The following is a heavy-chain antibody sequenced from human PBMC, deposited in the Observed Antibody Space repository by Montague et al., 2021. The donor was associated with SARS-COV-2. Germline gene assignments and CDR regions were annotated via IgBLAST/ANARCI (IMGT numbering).Heavy chain of an antibody. CDR1: GGSISGYY. V-gene: IGHV4-59*08. J-gene: IGHJ5*02. Sequence: SETLSLTCTVSGGSISGYYWSWVRQPPGKGLEWIGYIYYSGNTHYNPSLKSRLTMSVDTSKNQFSLKLSSVAAADTAVYYCARHHEVYACSGFQNWFDPWGQGTLVTVSS. CDR2: IYYSGNT. CDR3: ARHHEVYACSGFQNWFDP. D-gene: IGHD3-16*01.